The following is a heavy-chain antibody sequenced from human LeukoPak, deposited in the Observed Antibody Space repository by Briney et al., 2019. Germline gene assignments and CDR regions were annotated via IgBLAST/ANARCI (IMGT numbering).Heavy chain of an antibody. Sequence: ASVRVSCKTSGYAFSNFGINWVRQAPGQGLEWMGWISGNNDNPNYGQKFQGRFTVTTDSSTSTAYMELRNLRFDDTAVYYCARDGTSTDDYWGQGTLVTVSS. CDR1: GYAFSNFG. CDR2: ISGNNDNP. D-gene: IGHD2-2*01. V-gene: IGHV1-18*01. J-gene: IGHJ4*02. CDR3: ARDGTSTDDY.